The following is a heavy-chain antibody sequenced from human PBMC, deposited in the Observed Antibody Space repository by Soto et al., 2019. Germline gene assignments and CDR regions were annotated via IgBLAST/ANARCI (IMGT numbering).Heavy chain of an antibody. D-gene: IGHD3-3*01. CDR3: AREPRNPHLEWLP. J-gene: IGHJ3*01. CDR2: INPSGGST. V-gene: IGHV1-46*01. Sequence: ASVKVSCKASGYTFTSYYMHWVREAPGQGLEWMGIINPSGGSTSYAQKFQGRVTMTRDTSTSTVYMELSSLRSEDTAVYYCAREPRNPHLEWLPWGQGTMVTVSS. CDR1: GYTFTSYY.